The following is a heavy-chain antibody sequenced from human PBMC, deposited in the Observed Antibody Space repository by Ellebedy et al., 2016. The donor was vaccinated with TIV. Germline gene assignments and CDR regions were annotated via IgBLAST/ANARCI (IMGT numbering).Heavy chain of an antibody. CDR3: ARMSRGGSYSDY. CDR1: DYSISSGYY. J-gene: IGHJ4*02. CDR2: IYHSGST. D-gene: IGHD3-10*01. Sequence: SETLSLTCTVSDYSISSGYYWGWIRQPPGKGLEWIGSIYHSGSTYYNPSLKSRVIISVDTSKNQFSLKLSSVTASDTAVYYCARMSRGGSYSDYWGQGTLVTVSS. V-gene: IGHV4-38-2*02.